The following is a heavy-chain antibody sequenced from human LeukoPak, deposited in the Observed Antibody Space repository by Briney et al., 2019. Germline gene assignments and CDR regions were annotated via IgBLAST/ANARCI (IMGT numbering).Heavy chain of an antibody. CDR3: AKDIAARRFLLMIFDY. Sequence: PGGSLRLSCAASGFTFSSYAMSWVRQAPGKGLEWVSAISGSGGSTYYADSVKGRFTISRDNSKNTLYLQMNSLRAEDTAVYYCAKDIAARRFLLMIFDYWGQGTLVTVSS. CDR2: ISGSGGST. D-gene: IGHD6-6*01. CDR1: GFTFSSYA. V-gene: IGHV3-23*01. J-gene: IGHJ4*02.